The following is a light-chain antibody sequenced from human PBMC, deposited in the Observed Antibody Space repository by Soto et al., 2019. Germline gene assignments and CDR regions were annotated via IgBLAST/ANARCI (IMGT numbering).Light chain of an antibody. V-gene: IGKV3-20*01. J-gene: IGKJ5*01. CDR1: QSVSSN. Sequence: EIVMTQSPATLSVSPGERATLSCRASQSVSSNLAWYQQKPGQAPRLLIYGASSRATGIPDRFSGSGSGTDFTLTISRLEPEDFAVYYCQQYGSSPITFGQGTLLEI. CDR2: GAS. CDR3: QQYGSSPIT.